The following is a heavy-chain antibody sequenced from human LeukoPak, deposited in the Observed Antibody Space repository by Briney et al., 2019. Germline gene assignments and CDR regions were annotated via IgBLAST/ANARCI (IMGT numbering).Heavy chain of an antibody. CDR2: IYTSGST. V-gene: IGHV4-61*02. CDR1: GGSISSGSYY. CDR3: ARERDFWSSYPILYYYYYMDV. Sequence: SQTLSLTCTVSGGSISSGSYYRRWIRQPAGKGLEWIGRIYTSGSTNYNPSLKSRVTISVDTSKNQFSLKLSSVTAADTAVYEYARERDFWSSYPILYYYYYMDVWGKGTTVTVSS. D-gene: IGHD3-3*01. J-gene: IGHJ6*03.